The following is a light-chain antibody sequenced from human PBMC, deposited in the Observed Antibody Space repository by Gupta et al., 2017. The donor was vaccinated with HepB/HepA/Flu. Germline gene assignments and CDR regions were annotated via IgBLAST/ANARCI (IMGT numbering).Light chain of an antibody. J-gene: IGLJ3*02. CDR2: SDN. CDR3: GAWDDSLNGWV. CDR1: GSNIGSNT. V-gene: IGLV1-44*01. Sequence: QSVLTQPPSAPGTPGQRVTISCSGSGSNIGSNTVNWYQQLPGTAPKLLIYSDNERPSGVPDRLSGSKSGTSASLAITGLQAEDEADYYCGAWDDSLNGWVFGGGTKLTVL.